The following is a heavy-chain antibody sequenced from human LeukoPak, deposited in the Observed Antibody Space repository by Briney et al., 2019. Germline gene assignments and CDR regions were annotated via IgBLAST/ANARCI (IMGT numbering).Heavy chain of an antibody. V-gene: IGHV3-53*05. CDR2: IYSGGGT. CDR1: GFTVSSNY. Sequence: GGSLRLSCAASGFTVSSNYMSWVRQAPGKGLEWVSVIYSGGGTYYADSVKGRFTISRDNSKNTLYLQMSSLRAEDTAVYCCAKVVAVAQFDYWGQGTLVTVSS. J-gene: IGHJ4*02. D-gene: IGHD6-19*01. CDR3: AKVVAVAQFDY.